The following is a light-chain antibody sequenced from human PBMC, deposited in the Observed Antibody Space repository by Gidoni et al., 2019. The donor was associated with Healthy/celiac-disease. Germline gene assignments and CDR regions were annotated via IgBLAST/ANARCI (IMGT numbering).Light chain of an antibody. CDR1: QGISSA. V-gene: IGKV1D-13*01. J-gene: IGKJ2*03. CDR3: QQFNNYPYS. CDR2: DAS. Sequence: AIQLTQSPSSLSASVGDRVTITCRASQGISSALAWYQQRPGKAPKLLIYDASSWESGVPSRFSGSGSGTDFTLTISSLQPEDFATYYCQQFNNYPYSFGQXTKLEIK.